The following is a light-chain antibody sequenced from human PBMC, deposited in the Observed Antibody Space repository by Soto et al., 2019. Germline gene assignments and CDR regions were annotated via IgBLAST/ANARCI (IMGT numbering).Light chain of an antibody. CDR1: SSDVGSYNY. J-gene: IGLJ2*01. V-gene: IGLV2-14*01. CDR3: SSYTSSSSPV. Sequence: QSVLTQPASVSGSPGQSITISCTGTSSDVGSYNYVSWYQQHPGKGPKLMIYEVSNRPSGVSNRFSGSKSGNTASLTISGLQAEDEADYYCSSYTSSSSPVFGGGTKLTVL. CDR2: EVS.